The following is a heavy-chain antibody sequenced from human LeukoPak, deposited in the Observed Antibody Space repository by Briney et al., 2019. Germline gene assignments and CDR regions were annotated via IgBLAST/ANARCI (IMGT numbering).Heavy chain of an antibody. CDR1: GYTFTGYY. J-gene: IGHJ4*02. D-gene: IGHD3-16*02. V-gene: IGHV1-2*02. CDR3: ARDYYDYVWGRYPIFDY. Sequence: RASVKVSCKASGYTFTGYYMHWVRQAPGQGLEWMGWINPNSGGTNYAQKFQGRVTMTRDTSISTAYMELSRLRSDDTAVYYCARDYYDYVWGRYPIFDYWGQGTLVTVSS. CDR2: INPNSGGT.